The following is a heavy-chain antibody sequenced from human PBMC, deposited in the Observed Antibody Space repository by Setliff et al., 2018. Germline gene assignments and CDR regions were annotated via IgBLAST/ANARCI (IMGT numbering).Heavy chain of an antibody. CDR1: GYIFIGYY. Sequence: SVKVSCQASGYIFIGYYMHWVRQAPGQGLEWMGRISPHTGGTNSAQKFQGRVTMTRDTSVSTVYMELNSLRSDDTAVYYCVRAGFDAISNGLDYWGQGTLVTVSS. V-gene: IGHV1-2*06. J-gene: IGHJ4*02. D-gene: IGHD3-3*01. CDR3: VRAGFDAISNGLDY. CDR2: ISPHTGGT.